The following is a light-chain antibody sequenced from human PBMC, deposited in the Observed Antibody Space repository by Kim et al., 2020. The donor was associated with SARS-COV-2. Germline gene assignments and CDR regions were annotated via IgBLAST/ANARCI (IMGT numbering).Light chain of an antibody. Sequence: SYELTQPPSASVAPGKTARITCGGNNIGSKSVHWYQQKPGQAPVLVIYYYSDRPSGIPERFSGSNSGNTATLAISRVEAGDEADYYCQVWDSSSDHPVFGGGTQLTVL. V-gene: IGLV3-21*04. CDR3: QVWDSSSDHPV. J-gene: IGLJ3*02. CDR2: YYS. CDR1: NIGSKS.